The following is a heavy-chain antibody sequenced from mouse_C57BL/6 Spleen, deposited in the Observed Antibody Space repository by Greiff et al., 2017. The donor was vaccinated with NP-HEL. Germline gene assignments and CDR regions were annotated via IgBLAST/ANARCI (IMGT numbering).Heavy chain of an antibody. Sequence: QVQLKQPGAELVKPGASVKMSCKASGYTFTSYWITWVKQRPGQGLEWIGDIYPGSGSTNYNEKFKSKATLTVDTSSSTAYMQLSSLTSEDSAVYYCARPVFYYGSSYWYFDVWGTGTTVTVSS. CDR3: ARPVFYYGSSYWYFDV. D-gene: IGHD1-1*01. CDR1: GYTFTSYW. V-gene: IGHV1-55*01. CDR2: IYPGSGST. J-gene: IGHJ1*03.